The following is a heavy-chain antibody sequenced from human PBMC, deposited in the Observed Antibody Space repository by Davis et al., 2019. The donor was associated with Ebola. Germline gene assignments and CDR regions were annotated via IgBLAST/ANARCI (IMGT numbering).Heavy chain of an antibody. D-gene: IGHD4-17*01. CDR1: GFTFSDYY. Sequence: PGGSLRLSCAASGFTFSDYYMSWIRQAPGKGLEWVSCISSSSTYIYYGDSVKGRFTISRDNSKNTLYLQMNSLRAEDTAVYHCARDPSHDYGDYVGGWFDPWGQGTLVTVSS. J-gene: IGHJ5*02. CDR2: ISSSSTYI. V-gene: IGHV3-11*06. CDR3: ARDPSHDYGDYVGGWFDP.